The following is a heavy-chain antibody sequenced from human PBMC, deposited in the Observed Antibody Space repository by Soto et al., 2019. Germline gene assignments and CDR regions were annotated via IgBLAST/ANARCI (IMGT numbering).Heavy chain of an antibody. D-gene: IGHD3-22*01. Sequence: SETLSLTCAVYGGSFSGYYWSWIRQPPGKGLEWIGEINHSGSTNYNPSLKSRVTISVDTSKNQFSLKLSSVTAADTAVYYCARLGAYYQAMDSWGQGTLVTVS. V-gene: IGHV4-34*01. CDR2: INHSGST. CDR1: GGSFSGYY. J-gene: IGHJ1*01. CDR3: ARLGAYYQAMDS.